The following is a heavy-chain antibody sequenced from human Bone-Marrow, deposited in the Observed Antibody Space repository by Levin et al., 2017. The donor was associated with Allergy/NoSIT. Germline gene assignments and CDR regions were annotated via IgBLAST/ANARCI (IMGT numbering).Heavy chain of an antibody. CDR1: GFTFGDYA. Sequence: HSGGSLRLSCVASGFTFGDYAMHWVRQVPEKGLEWVSRISWNGNSIDYAESVRGRFTVSRDNAKNSLFLQMSNLRTEDTALYYCIKDIDASGIASLAPFDFWGQGTRVTVS. CDR3: IKDIDASGIASLAPFDF. V-gene: IGHV3-9*01. J-gene: IGHJ3*01. CDR2: ISWNGNSI. D-gene: IGHD6-13*01.